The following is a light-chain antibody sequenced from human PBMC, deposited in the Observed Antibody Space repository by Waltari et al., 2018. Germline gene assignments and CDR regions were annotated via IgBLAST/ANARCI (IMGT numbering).Light chain of an antibody. J-gene: IGKJ4*01. CDR1: QPITVY. V-gene: IGKV1-39*01. Sequence: DVPVTQSPSALSASIGDRVDITCRASQPITVYLNWYHQKPGKAPRLLIFASSILQSGVPSRFSGTTSGTDFTLTITSLQAEDYGTYFCQQTYSAPWTFGRGTQVEI. CDR2: ASS. CDR3: QQTYSAPWT.